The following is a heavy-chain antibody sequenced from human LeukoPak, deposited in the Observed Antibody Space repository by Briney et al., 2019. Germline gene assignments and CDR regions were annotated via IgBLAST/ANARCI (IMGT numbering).Heavy chain of an antibody. Sequence: GASVKVSCKASGGTFSSYAISWVRQAPGQGLEWMGGIIPIFGTANYAQKFQGRVTITADESTSTAYMELSSLRSEDTAVYYCARVGFLEWPYYCMDVWGKGTTVTVSS. J-gene: IGHJ6*03. CDR2: IIPIFGTA. CDR1: GGTFSSYA. CDR3: ARVGFLEWPYYCMDV. D-gene: IGHD3-3*01. V-gene: IGHV1-69*13.